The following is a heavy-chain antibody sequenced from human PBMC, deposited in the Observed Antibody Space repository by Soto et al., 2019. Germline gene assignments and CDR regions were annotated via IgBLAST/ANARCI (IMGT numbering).Heavy chain of an antibody. CDR1: GFTFNDYA. Sequence: EVQLLESGGDLVQPGGSLRLSCAASGFTFNDYALTWVRQVPGKGLEWVSSLSSRGFSTHYAESVKGRFTISRDNIKNTVYLQMNSLRAEDTAVYYCARERAVYCSNGICRDAFDIWCQGTLVTVSS. CDR2: LSSRGFST. J-gene: IGHJ3*02. CDR3: ARERAVYCSNGICRDAFDI. V-gene: IGHV3-23*01. D-gene: IGHD2-8*01.